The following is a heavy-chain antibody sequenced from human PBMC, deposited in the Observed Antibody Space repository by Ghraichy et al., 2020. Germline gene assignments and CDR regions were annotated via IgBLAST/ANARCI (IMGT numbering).Heavy chain of an antibody. Sequence: SETLSLTCIVSGGSISSYYWSWIRQPPGKGLEWIGYIYYSGSTKYNPSLKSRVTISVDRSKNQFSLKLRSVTAADTAVYYCARAHSWDGDNSWAFDIWGQGTMVTVSS. CDR2: IYYSGST. V-gene: IGHV4-59*01. J-gene: IGHJ3*02. CDR3: ARAHSWDGDNSWAFDI. D-gene: IGHD4-17*01. CDR1: GGSISSYY.